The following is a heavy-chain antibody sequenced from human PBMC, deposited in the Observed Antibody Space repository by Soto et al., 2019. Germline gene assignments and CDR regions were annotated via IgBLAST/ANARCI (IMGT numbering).Heavy chain of an antibody. J-gene: IGHJ4*02. CDR2: IGGSGRTT. V-gene: IGHV3-23*01. CDR3: AKSRYSDSSGDFYDY. Sequence: EVQLLESGGGLVQPGGSLSLSCAASAFTFNNYAMSWVRQAPGKGLEWVSGIGGSGRTTYYADSVKGRFTISSDNSNNTLFLQMNSLRAEDTAVYYCAKSRYSDSSGDFYDYWGQGTLVTVSS. CDR1: AFTFNNYA. D-gene: IGHD3-22*01.